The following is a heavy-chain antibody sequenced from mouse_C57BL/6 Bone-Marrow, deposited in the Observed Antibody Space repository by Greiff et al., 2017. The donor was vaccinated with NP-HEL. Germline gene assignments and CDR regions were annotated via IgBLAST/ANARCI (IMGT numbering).Heavy chain of an antibody. CDR3: AREYYYGSSYNY. CDR1: GYTFTSYG. J-gene: IGHJ2*01. D-gene: IGHD1-1*01. V-gene: IGHV1-81*01. Sequence: VQRVESGAELARPGASVKLSCKASGYTFTSYGISWVKQRPGQGLEWIGEIYPRSGNTYYNEKFKGKATLTADKSSSTAYMELRSLTSEDSAVYFCAREYYYGSSYNYWGQGTTLTVSS. CDR2: IYPRSGNT.